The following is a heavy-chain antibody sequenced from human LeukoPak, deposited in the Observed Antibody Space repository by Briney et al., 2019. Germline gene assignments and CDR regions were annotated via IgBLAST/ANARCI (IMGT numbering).Heavy chain of an antibody. V-gene: IGHV4-30-2*01. J-gene: IGHJ6*02. Sequence: PSETLSLTCAVSGGSISSGGYSWSWIRQPPGKGLEWIGYIYHSVSTYYNPSLKSRVTISVDRSKNQFSLKLSSVTAADTAVYYCARDGYYYYYGMDVWGQGTTVTVSS. CDR3: ARDGYYYYYGMDV. CDR1: GGSISSGGYS. CDR2: IYHSVST.